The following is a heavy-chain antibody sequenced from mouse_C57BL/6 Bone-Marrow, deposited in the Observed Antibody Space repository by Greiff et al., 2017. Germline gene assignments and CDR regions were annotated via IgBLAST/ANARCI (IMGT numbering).Heavy chain of an antibody. D-gene: IGHD2-1*01. CDR2: ISYDGSN. V-gene: IGHV3-6*01. CDR1: GYSITSGYY. J-gene: IGHJ3*01. CDR3: ARERYYGNLFAY. Sequence: EVQLQESGPGLVKPSQSLSLTCSVTGYSITSGYYWNWIRQFPGNKLEWMGYISYDGSNNYNPSLKNRISITRDTSKNQFFLKLNSVTTEDTATYYCARERYYGNLFAYWGQGTLVTVSA.